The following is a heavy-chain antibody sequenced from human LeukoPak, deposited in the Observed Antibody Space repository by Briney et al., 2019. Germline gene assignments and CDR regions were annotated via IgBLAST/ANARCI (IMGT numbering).Heavy chain of an antibody. J-gene: IGHJ5*02. CDR1: GFTFSSYA. CDR3: ARFVSGLGWFDP. CDR2: ISGSGGST. Sequence: PGGSLRLSCAAPGFTFSSYAMSWVRQAPGKGLEWVSAISGSGGSTYYADSVKGRFTISRDNSKNTLYLQMNSLRAEDTAVYYCARFVSGLGWFDPWGQGTLVTVSS. V-gene: IGHV3-23*01. D-gene: IGHD5/OR15-5a*01.